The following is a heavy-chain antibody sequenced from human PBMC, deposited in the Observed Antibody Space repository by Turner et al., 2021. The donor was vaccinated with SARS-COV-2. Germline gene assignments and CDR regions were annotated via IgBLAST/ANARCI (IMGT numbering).Heavy chain of an antibody. Sequence: QVQLVQSGAEVTKPGASVKVSCKVSGYTLIELSMHWVRQAPGKGLEWMGGFDPEDGETIYAQKFQGRVTMTEDTSTDTAYMGLSSLRSEDTAVYYCATAPPYCTNGVCPNWFDPWGQGTLVTVSS. D-gene: IGHD2-8*01. CDR3: ATAPPYCTNGVCPNWFDP. CDR1: GYTLIELS. J-gene: IGHJ5*02. V-gene: IGHV1-24*01. CDR2: FDPEDGET.